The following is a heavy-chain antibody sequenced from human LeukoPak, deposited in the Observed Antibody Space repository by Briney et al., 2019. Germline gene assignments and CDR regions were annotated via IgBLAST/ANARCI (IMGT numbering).Heavy chain of an antibody. CDR2: IRSKAYGGTP. V-gene: IGHV3-49*03. D-gene: IGHD5-12*01. CDR1: GFTFGDYA. CDR3: TRVIVATKDY. J-gene: IGHJ4*02. Sequence: GGSLRLSCTGSGFTFGDYAMNWIRQAPGKGLEWVGFIRSKAYGGTPEYAASVKGRFTISRDDSKSIAYLQMNSLKTEDTAVYYCTRVIVATKDYWGQGTLVTVSS.